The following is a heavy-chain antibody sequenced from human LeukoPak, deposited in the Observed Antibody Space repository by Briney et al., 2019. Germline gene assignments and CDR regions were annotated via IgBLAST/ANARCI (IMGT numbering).Heavy chain of an antibody. J-gene: IGHJ4*02. CDR3: ARDGISSSWYGIDY. D-gene: IGHD6-13*01. Sequence: ASVKVSCKASGGISHPYAIAWVRQAPGQGLEWMGWINPNSGGTNYAQKFQGRVTMTRDTSISTAYMELSRLRSDDTAVYYCARDGISSSWYGIDYWGQGTLVTVSS. CDR2: INPNSGGT. V-gene: IGHV1-2*02. CDR1: GGISHPYA.